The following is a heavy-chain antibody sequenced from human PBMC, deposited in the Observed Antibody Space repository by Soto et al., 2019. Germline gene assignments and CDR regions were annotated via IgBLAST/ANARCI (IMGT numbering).Heavy chain of an antibody. Sequence: ASVKVSCKASGYTFTSYYMHWVRQAPGQGLEWMGIINPSGDSTIYAQKFQGRVTMTRDTSTSTVYMELSSLRSEDTAVYYCARSYYDYVWGSYRSAHFDYWGQGTLVTVSS. J-gene: IGHJ4*02. D-gene: IGHD3-16*02. CDR1: GYTFTSYY. V-gene: IGHV1-46*01. CDR2: INPSGDST. CDR3: ARSYYDYVWGSYRSAHFDY.